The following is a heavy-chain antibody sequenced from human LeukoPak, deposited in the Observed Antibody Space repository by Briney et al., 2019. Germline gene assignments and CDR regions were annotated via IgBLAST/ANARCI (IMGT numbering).Heavy chain of an antibody. Sequence: PGRSLRLSCAASRFTFSSYGMHWVRQAPGKGLEWVALIWYDGSHKKYADSVKGRFTISRDNSKNTLYLQMSSLRADDTAVYYCARYMTTVTTFDYWGQGTLVTVSS. D-gene: IGHD4-17*01. CDR1: RFTFSSYG. CDR3: ARYMTTVTTFDY. V-gene: IGHV3-33*01. CDR2: IWYDGSHK. J-gene: IGHJ4*02.